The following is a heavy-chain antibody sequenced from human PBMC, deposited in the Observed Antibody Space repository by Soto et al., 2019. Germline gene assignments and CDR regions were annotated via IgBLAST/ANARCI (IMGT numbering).Heavy chain of an antibody. CDR3: ARDAAVGLFED. Sequence: QVQLVQSGAEVKKPGASVKVSCKASGYTFTSYGISWVRQAPGQRLEWMGWINAYNGNIKYAQKLQGRATMTTDTPTSTAYMELRSLRSDDTAVYYCARDAAVGLFEDWGQGTLVTGSS. CDR1: GYTFTSYG. D-gene: IGHD1-26*01. V-gene: IGHV1-18*01. CDR2: INAYNGNI. J-gene: IGHJ4*02.